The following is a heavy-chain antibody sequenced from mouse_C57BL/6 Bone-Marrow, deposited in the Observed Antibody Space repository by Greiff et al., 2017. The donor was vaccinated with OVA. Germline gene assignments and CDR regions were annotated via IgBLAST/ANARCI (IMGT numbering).Heavy chain of an antibody. Sequence: EVHLVESGGGLVKPGGSLKLSCAASGFTFSDYGMHWVRQAPEKGLEWVAYISSGSSTIYYADTVKGRFTLSRDNAKNTLFLQRTSLRSEDTAMYYCARPGRSGMDYWGQGTSVTVSS. CDR2: ISSGSSTI. CDR1: GFTFSDYG. V-gene: IGHV5-17*01. D-gene: IGHD1-1*01. CDR3: ARPGRSGMDY. J-gene: IGHJ4*01.